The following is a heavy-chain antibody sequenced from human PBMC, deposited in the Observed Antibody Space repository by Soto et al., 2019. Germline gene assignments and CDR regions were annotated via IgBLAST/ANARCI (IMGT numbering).Heavy chain of an antibody. J-gene: IGHJ5*02. Sequence: QVQLVQSGAEVKKPGASVQVSCKASGYTFTSYDINWVRQATGQGLEWMGWMNPNSGNTGYAQKFQGRVTMTRNTSISTAYMELSSLRSEDTAVYYCARETSAAGTGWFDPWGQGTLVTVSS. D-gene: IGHD6-13*01. CDR3: ARETSAAGTGWFDP. CDR1: GYTFTSYD. V-gene: IGHV1-8*01. CDR2: MNPNSGNT.